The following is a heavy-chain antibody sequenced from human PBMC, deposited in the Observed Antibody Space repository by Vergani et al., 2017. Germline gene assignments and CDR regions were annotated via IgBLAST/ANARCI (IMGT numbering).Heavy chain of an antibody. V-gene: IGHV3-15*01. J-gene: IGHJ4*02. CDR3: AKDGALPGYSGYGVDY. CDR1: GGSISSGGYY. D-gene: IGHD5-12*01. Sequence: VQLQESGPGLVKPSQTLSLTCTVSGGSISSGGYYWSWIRQHPGKGLEWVGRIKSKTDGGTTDYAAPVKGRFTISRDNSKNTLYLQMNSLRAEDTAVYYCAKDGALPGYSGYGVDYWGQGTLVTVSS. CDR2: IKSKTDGGTT.